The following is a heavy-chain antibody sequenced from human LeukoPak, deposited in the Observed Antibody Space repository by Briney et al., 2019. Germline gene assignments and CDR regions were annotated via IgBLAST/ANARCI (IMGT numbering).Heavy chain of an antibody. V-gene: IGHV3-23*01. J-gene: IGHJ4*02. CDR2: IGGRDGST. CDR3: AKGHYYGSGSLDY. Sequence: PGGSLRLSCAASGFTFSSYGMSWVRQAPGKGLEWVSAIGGRDGSTYYADSVKGRFTISRDNSENTLYVQMSSLRAEDTAVYYCAKGHYYGSGSLDYWGQGTLVTVSS. CDR1: GFTFSSYG. D-gene: IGHD3-10*01.